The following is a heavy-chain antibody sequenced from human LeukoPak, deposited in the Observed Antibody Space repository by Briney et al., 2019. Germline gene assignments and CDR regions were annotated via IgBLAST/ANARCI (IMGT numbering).Heavy chain of an antibody. D-gene: IGHD3-10*01. J-gene: IGHJ5*02. CDR3: ARARYGSVRNWFDP. V-gene: IGHV1-2*02. CDR2: INPNSGGT. CDR1: GYTFTGYY. Sequence: ASVKVSCKASGYTFTGYYMHWVRQAPGQGLEWMGWINPNSGGTNYAQKFQGSGNMNRDTSISTAYMELSRLRSDDTAVYYCARARYGSVRNWFDPWGQGTLVTVSS.